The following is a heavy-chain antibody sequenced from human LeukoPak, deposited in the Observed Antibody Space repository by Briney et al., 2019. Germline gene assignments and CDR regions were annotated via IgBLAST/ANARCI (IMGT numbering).Heavy chain of an antibody. V-gene: IGHV3-72*01. CDR3: ARGVLWSGYFYFDY. Sequence: PGGSLRLSCAVSGFTFSDCYMDWVRQAPGKGLEWVGRIRNKANSYTTEYAASVKGRFTISRDDSKNSLYLQMNSLKAEDTAMYYCARGVLWSGYFYFDYWGQGTLVTVSS. CDR1: GFTFSDCY. CDR2: IRNKANSYTT. D-gene: IGHD3-3*01. J-gene: IGHJ4*02.